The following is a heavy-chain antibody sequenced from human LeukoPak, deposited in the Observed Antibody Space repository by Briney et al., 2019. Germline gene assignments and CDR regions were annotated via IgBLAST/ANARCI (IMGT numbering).Heavy chain of an antibody. D-gene: IGHD6-6*01. CDR1: GGSISSSSYY. V-gene: IGHV4-39*01. CDR2: IYYSGST. Sequence: SETLSLTRTVSGGSISSSSYYWGWIRQPPGKGLEWIGSIYYSGSTYYNPSLKSRVTISVDTSKNQFSLKLSSVTAADTAVYYCARHGSSIAARGAFDYWGQGTLVTVSS. CDR3: ARHGSSIAARGAFDY. J-gene: IGHJ4*02.